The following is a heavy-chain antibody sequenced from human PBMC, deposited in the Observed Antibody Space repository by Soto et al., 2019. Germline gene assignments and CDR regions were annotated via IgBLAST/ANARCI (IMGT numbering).Heavy chain of an antibody. Sequence: VQLQESGPRLVKPSQTLSLTCTVSGASISSDGYYLSWIRHHPGKGLEWIGYIFYSGTIYYNPSLKSRVTISVDSSKKQFSLRLTSVTAADTAVYYCSREGRINKSDLDYWGQGTLVTVSS. V-gene: IGHV4-31*03. CDR2: IFYSGTI. CDR3: SREGRINKSDLDY. J-gene: IGHJ4*02. CDR1: GASISSDGYY.